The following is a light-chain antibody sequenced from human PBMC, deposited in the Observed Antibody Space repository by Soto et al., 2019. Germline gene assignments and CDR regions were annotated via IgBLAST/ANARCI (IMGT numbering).Light chain of an antibody. Sequence: DIHLTQSPSFLSPSIGESVTIPCRASQSVSSKLAWYQQKPGKAPKLLIYKASSLESGVPSRFSGSGSGKEFTITISRMQPDDFATYYCQQNNTYWTFGQGTKVDIK. CDR3: QQNNTYWT. V-gene: IGKV1-5*03. J-gene: IGKJ1*01. CDR2: KAS. CDR1: QSVSSK.